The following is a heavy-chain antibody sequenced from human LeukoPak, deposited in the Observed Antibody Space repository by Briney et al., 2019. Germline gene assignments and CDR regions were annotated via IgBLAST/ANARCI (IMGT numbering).Heavy chain of an antibody. J-gene: IGHJ4*02. D-gene: IGHD6-19*01. Sequence: GGSLRLSCEGSGFTFSNYWMGWVRQAPGKGLQWVANIKTDGSEKYYVDSVKGRFTISRDNAKNSLYLQMNSLRAEDTAVYYCARGAGNTHAAVAHLSVWGQGTLVTVSS. CDR2: IKTDGSEK. CDR3: ARGAGNTHAAVAHLSV. CDR1: GFTFSNYW. V-gene: IGHV3-7*01.